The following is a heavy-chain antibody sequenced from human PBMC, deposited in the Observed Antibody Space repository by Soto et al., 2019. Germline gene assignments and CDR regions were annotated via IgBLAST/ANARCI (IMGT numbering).Heavy chain of an antibody. CDR2: IYYSGST. J-gene: IGHJ4*02. CDR1: GGSISSGGYY. CDR3: AGGSGYYYSLDY. Sequence: SETLSLTCTVSGGSISSGGYYWSWIRQHPGKGLEWIGYIYYSGSTYYNPSLKSRVTISVDTSKNQFSLKLSSVTAADTAVYYCAGGSGYYYSLDYWGQGTLVTVSS. D-gene: IGHD3-22*01. V-gene: IGHV4-31*03.